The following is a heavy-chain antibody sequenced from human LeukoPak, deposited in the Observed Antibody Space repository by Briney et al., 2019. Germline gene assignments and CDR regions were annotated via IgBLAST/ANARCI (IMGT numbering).Heavy chain of an antibody. Sequence: ASVKVSCKASGYTFTSYDINWVRQATGQGLEWMGWMNPNSGNTGYAQEFQGRVTMTRNTSISTAYMELSSLRSEDTAVYYCARVPAAIGYYCYGMDVWGQGTTVTVSS. CDR2: MNPNSGNT. CDR1: GYTFTSYD. CDR3: ARVPAAIGYYCYGMDV. J-gene: IGHJ6*02. D-gene: IGHD2-2*01. V-gene: IGHV1-8*01.